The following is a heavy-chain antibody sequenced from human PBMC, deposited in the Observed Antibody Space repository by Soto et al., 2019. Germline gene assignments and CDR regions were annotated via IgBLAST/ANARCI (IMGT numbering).Heavy chain of an antibody. D-gene: IGHD3-10*02. J-gene: IGHJ4*01. CDR2: ITIRTGIV. CDR3: VRDRDLYRDMFHADL. Sequence: PGGSLRLSCEASGFTISECSMNWVRQTPGKGLEWLAYITIRTGIVHYADSVRGRFTISADIAENSVILQMNSLRDEDSAVYFCVRDRDLYRDMFHADLWGQGTLVTVSS. CDR1: GFTISECS. V-gene: IGHV3-48*02.